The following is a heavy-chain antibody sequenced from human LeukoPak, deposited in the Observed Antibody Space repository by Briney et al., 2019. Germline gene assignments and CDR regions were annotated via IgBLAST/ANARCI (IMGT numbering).Heavy chain of an antibody. CDR2: INPNSGGT. Sequence: ASVKVSCKASGYTFTGYYMHWVRQAPGQGLEWMGWINPNSGGTNYAQKFQGRVTMTRDTSISTAYMELSRLRSDDTAVYYCARDSSPTDNWFDPWGQGTLVTASS. D-gene: IGHD6-13*01. CDR3: ARDSSPTDNWFDP. CDR1: GYTFTGYY. J-gene: IGHJ5*02. V-gene: IGHV1-2*02.